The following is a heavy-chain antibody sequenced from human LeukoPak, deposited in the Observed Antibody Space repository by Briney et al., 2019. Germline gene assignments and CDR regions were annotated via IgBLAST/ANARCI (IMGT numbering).Heavy chain of an antibody. CDR3: AKAPSPLYYYYGMDV. Sequence: PGGSLRLSCAASGFTFSSYAMSWGRQAPGKGLEWVSAISGSGGSTYYADSVKGRFTISRDNSKNTLYLQMNSLRAEDTAVYYCAKAPSPLYYYYGMDVWGQGTTVTVSS. CDR1: GFTFSSYA. CDR2: ISGSGGST. V-gene: IGHV3-23*01. J-gene: IGHJ6*02.